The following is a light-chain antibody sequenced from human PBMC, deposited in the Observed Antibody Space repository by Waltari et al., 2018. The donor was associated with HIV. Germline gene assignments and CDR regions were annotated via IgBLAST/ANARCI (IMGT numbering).Light chain of an antibody. CDR2: DNN. Sequence: QSVLTQPPSVSAAPGQKVTISCSGSSSNIGNNFVSWYQQLPGTAPKLLIYDNNKRPSGIPDRFSGSKSGTSATLGITGLQTGDEADYYGGTWDSSLSVWVFGGGTNLTVL. CDR3: GTWDSSLSVWV. V-gene: IGLV1-51*01. CDR1: SSNIGNNF. J-gene: IGLJ3*02.